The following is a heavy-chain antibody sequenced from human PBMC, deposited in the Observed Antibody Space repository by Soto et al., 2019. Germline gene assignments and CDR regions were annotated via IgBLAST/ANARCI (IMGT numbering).Heavy chain of an antibody. CDR2: IKQDGSEN. D-gene: IGHD6-19*01. CDR1: GFTFSSYW. Sequence: PGGSLRLSCAASGFTFSSYWMSWVRQAPGKGLEWVANIKQDGSENYYVDSVKGRFTISRDNAKNSLYLQMNSLRAEDTAVYYCARDVAYSSGWYFDYWGQGTLVTVSS. V-gene: IGHV3-7*03. CDR3: ARDVAYSSGWYFDY. J-gene: IGHJ4*02.